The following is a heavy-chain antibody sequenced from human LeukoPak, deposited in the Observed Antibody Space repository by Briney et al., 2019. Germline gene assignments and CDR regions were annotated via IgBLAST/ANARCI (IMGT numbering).Heavy chain of an antibody. D-gene: IGHD3-22*01. Sequence: GGSLRLTCAASGFTFSSYWMTWVRHVPGKGLEWVANIKHDGNEKYYVDSLKGRFTISRDNSKNTLYLQMNSLRAEDTAVYYCAKASAMIVVVSKHFDYWGQGTLVTVSS. CDR3: AKASAMIVVVSKHFDY. J-gene: IGHJ4*02. CDR1: GFTFSSYW. V-gene: IGHV3-7*03. CDR2: IKHDGNEK.